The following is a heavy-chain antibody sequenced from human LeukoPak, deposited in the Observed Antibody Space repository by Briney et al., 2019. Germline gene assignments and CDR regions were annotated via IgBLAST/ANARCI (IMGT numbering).Heavy chain of an antibody. CDR3: ARDHDYGDLPI. CDR2: ISSSGTTI. Sequence: GGSLRLSCAASGFTFSDYYMSWIRHAPGKGLEWVSYISSSGTTIYYADSVKGRFTISRDNAKKSLDLQMNSLRAEDTAVYYCARDHDYGDLPIWGQGTLVTVS. D-gene: IGHD4-17*01. CDR1: GFTFSDYY. V-gene: IGHV3-11*01. J-gene: IGHJ4*02.